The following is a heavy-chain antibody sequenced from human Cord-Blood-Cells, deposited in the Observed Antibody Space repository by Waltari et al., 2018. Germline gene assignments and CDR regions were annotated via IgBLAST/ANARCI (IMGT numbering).Heavy chain of an antibody. D-gene: IGHD6-13*01. Sequence: QVQLQQSGPGLVKPSQTLSLTCAISGDSVSSNSAACNWIRQSPSRGLEWLGRTYYRSKGYNDYAVSVKSRITINPDTSKNQFSLQLNSVTPEDTAVYYCARGVKIAAAGSGSYYDYWGQGTLVTVSS. CDR1: GDSVSSNSAA. CDR2: TYYRSKGYN. V-gene: IGHV6-1*01. CDR3: ARGVKIAAAGSGSYYDY. J-gene: IGHJ4*02.